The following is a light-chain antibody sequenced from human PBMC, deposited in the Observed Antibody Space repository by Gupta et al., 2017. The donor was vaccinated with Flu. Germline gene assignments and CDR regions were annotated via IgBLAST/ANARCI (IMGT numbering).Light chain of an antibody. Sequence: MSCSRRSTNSGSYNVNWSRQHPGTTATSLIYRDNKRPPGGASRLFASSSGTSAALAIIGVQAEEEADYYCDAWDDSRNGTEVFGTGTKVTVL. V-gene: IGLV1-44*01. CDR3: DAWDDSRNGTEV. CDR2: RDN. CDR1: STNSGSYN. J-gene: IGLJ1*01.